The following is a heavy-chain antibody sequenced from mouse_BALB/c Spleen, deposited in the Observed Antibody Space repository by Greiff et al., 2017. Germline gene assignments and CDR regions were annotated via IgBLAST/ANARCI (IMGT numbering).Heavy chain of an antibody. CDR2: INPNNGGT. J-gene: IGHJ3*01. Sequence: VQLKQSGPELVKPGASVKIPCKASGYTFTDYNMDWVKQSHGKSLEWIGDINPNNGGTIYNQKFKGKATLTVDKSSSTAYMELRSLTSEDTAVYYCARRGSTMIPWFAYWGQGTLVTVSA. D-gene: IGHD2-4*01. CDR1: GYTFTDYN. V-gene: IGHV1-18*01. CDR3: ARRGSTMIPWFAY.